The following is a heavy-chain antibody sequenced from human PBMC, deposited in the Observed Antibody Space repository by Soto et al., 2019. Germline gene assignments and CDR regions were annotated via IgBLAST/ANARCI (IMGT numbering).Heavy chain of an antibody. CDR1: GGSISSYY. CDR3: ARQRYSSGWFVTDWFDP. D-gene: IGHD6-19*01. V-gene: IGHV4-59*08. J-gene: IGHJ5*02. Sequence: SETLSLTCTVSGGSISSYYWSWIRQTPGNGLEWIEYIFYFGSTNYNPSLKSRVTLSIDTSKNQLSLKLSSVTAADSAVFYCARQRYSSGWFVTDWFDPWGQGTLVTVSS. CDR2: IFYFGST.